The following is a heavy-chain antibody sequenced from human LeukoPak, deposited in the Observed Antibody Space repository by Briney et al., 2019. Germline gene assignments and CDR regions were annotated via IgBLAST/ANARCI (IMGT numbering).Heavy chain of an antibody. CDR1: GFTFSSYW. J-gene: IGHJ4*02. D-gene: IGHD3-10*01. V-gene: IGHV3-74*01. Sequence: GGSLRLSCAASGFTFSSYWMHWVRQAPGKGLVWVSRINSDGSSTSYADSVKGRFTISRDNAKNTLYLQMNSLRAEDTAVYYCASDSTTMVRGPHRVDYWGQGPLVTVSS. CDR3: ASDSTTMVRGPHRVDY. CDR2: INSDGSST.